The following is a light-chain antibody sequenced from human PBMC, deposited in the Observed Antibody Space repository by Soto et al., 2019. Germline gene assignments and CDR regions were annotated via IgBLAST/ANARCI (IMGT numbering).Light chain of an antibody. V-gene: IGKV3-20*01. CDR3: QQYRTSPWT. J-gene: IGKJ1*01. Sequence: EIVLTQSPGTLSLSPGERATLSCRASQSVSSFLAWYQQRPGQAPSLLIYGASSRATGIPDRFSGSGSGTDFTLTISRLEPEDFALYYCQQYRTSPWTFGQGTKVDIK. CDR1: QSVSSF. CDR2: GAS.